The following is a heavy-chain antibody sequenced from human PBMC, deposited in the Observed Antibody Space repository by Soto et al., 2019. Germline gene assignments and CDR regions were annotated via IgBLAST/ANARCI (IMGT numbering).Heavy chain of an antibody. V-gene: IGHV3-33*01. D-gene: IGHD3-10*01. J-gene: IGHJ4*02. CDR1: GFTFSSYG. Sequence: QVQLVESGGGVVQPGRSLRLSCAASGFTFSSYGMHWVRQAPGKGLEWVAVIWYDGSNKYYADSVKGRFTISRDNSKNTLDLQMNSLEAEDTAVYYCARDPYGSGSYSRYFDYWGQGTLVTVSS. CDR2: IWYDGSNK. CDR3: ARDPYGSGSYSRYFDY.